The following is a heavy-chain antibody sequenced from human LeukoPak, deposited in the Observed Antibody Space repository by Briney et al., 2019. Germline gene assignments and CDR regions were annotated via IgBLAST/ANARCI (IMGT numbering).Heavy chain of an antibody. CDR3: AGLGITMIGGV. CDR2: ISYDGSNK. V-gene: IGHV3-30*04. D-gene: IGHD3-10*02. Sequence: PGGSLRLSCAASGFTFSSYAMHWVRQAPGKGLEWVAVISYDGSNKYYADSVKGRFTISRDNSKNTLYLQMNSLRAEDTAVYYCAGLGITMIGGVWGKGTTVTISS. CDR1: GFTFSSYA. J-gene: IGHJ6*04.